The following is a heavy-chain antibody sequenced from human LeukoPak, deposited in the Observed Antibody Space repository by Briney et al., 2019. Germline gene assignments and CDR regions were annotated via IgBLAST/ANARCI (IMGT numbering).Heavy chain of an antibody. J-gene: IGHJ6*02. Sequence: GSLRLSCAASGFSLSSYSMNWIRQPPGKGLEWIGYIYYSGSTNYNPSLKSRVTISVDTSKNQFSLKLSSVTAADTAVYYCARRGVYRIYGMDVWGQGTTVTVSS. D-gene: IGHD3-10*01. CDR2: IYYSGST. CDR1: GFSLSSYS. V-gene: IGHV4-59*01. CDR3: ARRGVYRIYGMDV.